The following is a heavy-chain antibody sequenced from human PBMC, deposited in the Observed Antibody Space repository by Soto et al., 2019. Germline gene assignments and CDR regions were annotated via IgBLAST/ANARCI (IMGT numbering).Heavy chain of an antibody. D-gene: IGHD3-22*01. Sequence: SETLSLTCTVSGGSISSYYWSWIRQPRGRGLEWIGYIYYSGSTNYNPSLKSRVTISVDTSKNQFSLKLSSVTAADTAVYYCARDRGYYDSSGSTNWFDPWGQGTLVTAPQ. CDR1: GGSISSYY. CDR3: ARDRGYYDSSGSTNWFDP. V-gene: IGHV4-59*01. CDR2: IYYSGST. J-gene: IGHJ5*02.